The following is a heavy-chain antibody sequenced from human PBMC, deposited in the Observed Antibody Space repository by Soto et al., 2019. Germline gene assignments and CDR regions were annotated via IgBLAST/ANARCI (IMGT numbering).Heavy chain of an antibody. CDR1: GGSISSGGYY. CDR3: ARVYRSSYTFDY. D-gene: IGHD6-6*01. J-gene: IGHJ4*02. V-gene: IGHV4-31*03. CDR2: IYYSGST. Sequence: QVQLQESGPGLVKPSQTLSLTCTVSGGSISSGGYYWSWIRQHPGKGLEWIGYIYYSGSTYYNPSLTSRFTISVDTSKNQFSLKLSSVTAADTAVYYCARVYRSSYTFDYWGQGTLVTVSS.